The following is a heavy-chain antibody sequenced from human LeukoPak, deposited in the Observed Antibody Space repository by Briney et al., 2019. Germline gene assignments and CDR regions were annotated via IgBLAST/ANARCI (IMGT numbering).Heavy chain of an antibody. CDR1: GFTFSSYA. J-gene: IGHJ4*02. Sequence: PGRSLRLSCAASGFTFSSYAMHWVRQAPGKGLEWVAVISYDGSNKYYADSVKGRFTISRDNSKNTLYLQMNSLRAEDTAVYYCARALVGQWLVDYWGQGTLVTVSS. D-gene: IGHD6-19*01. CDR2: ISYDGSNK. CDR3: ARALVGQWLVDY. V-gene: IGHV3-30-3*01.